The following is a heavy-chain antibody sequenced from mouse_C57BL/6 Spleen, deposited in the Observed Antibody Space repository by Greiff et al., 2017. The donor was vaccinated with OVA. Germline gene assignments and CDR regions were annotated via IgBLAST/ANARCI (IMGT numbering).Heavy chain of an antibody. V-gene: IGHV1-77*01. J-gene: IGHJ4*01. Sequence: QVQLQQSGAELVKPGASVKISCKASGYTFTDYYINWVKQRPGQGLEWIGKIGPGSGSTYYNEKFKGKATLTAAKSSRTAYMPLSILTSEVSAVFLWAVYGKAYAMDYWGKGTSGTVSS. CDR3: AVYGKAYAMDY. CDR1: GYTFTDYY. D-gene: IGHD2-1*01. CDR2: IGPGSGST.